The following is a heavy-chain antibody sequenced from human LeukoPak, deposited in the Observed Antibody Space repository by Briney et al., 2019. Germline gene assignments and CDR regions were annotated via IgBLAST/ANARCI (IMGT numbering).Heavy chain of an antibody. CDR1: GITFSNYW. Sequence: GGSLRLSCAASGITFSNYWMSWVRQAPGKGLEWVGRIKSKTDGGTTDYAAPVKGRFTISRDNAKNTLYLQMNSLRAEDTAVYYCARNAYNWNDGWVDYWGQGTLVTVSS. V-gene: IGHV3-15*05. J-gene: IGHJ4*02. CDR3: ARNAYNWNDGWVDY. D-gene: IGHD1-20*01. CDR2: IKSKTDGGTT.